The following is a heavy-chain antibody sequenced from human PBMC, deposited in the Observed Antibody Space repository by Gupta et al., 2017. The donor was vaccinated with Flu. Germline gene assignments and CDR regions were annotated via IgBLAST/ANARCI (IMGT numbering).Heavy chain of an antibody. J-gene: IGHJ4*02. CDR2: ISGRGGTA. CDR3: AKDLGGRRYELWSGFDD. V-gene: IGHV3-23*01. Sequence: MTWSRQAPGKGLEWVSAISGRGGTAYYADSVKGRFTISRDNSKNTLYLQMNSLRVEDTAVYYWAKDLGGRRYELWSGFDDWGQGNLVTVSS. D-gene: IGHD3-3*01.